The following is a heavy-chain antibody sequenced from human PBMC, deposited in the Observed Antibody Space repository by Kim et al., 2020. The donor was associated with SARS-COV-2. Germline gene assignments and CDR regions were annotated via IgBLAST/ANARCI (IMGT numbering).Heavy chain of an antibody. CDR3: VRGGLPGGLDS. CDR2: IKNDGTIT. V-gene: IGHV3-74*01. J-gene: IGHJ4*02. Sequence: GGSLRLSCAASFSGYWMHWVRQAPGKGVVWVSQIKNDGTITAYADSVKGRFTISRDNAKNTLSLQMNSLRADDTAVYYCVRGGLPGGLDSWGQGTLVTVS. CDR1: FSGYW. D-gene: IGHD2-15*01.